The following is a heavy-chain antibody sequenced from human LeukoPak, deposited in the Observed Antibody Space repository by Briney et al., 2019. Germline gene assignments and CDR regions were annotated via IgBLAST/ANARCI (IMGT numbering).Heavy chain of an antibody. CDR1: GYTFSNYG. V-gene: IGHV1-18*01. CDR2: ISAKNGNI. D-gene: IGHD1-26*01. Sequence: ASVKVSCKASGYTFSNYGMSWVRQAPGQGLEWMGWISAKNGNIDYAQKLQGRVTMTADRSTNTAYMELRSLTSDDTAAYYCARRIVGGHLGDYWGQGTLVTVSS. CDR3: ARRIVGGHLGDY. J-gene: IGHJ4*02.